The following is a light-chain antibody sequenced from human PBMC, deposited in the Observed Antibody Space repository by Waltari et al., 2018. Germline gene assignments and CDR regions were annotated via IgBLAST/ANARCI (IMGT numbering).Light chain of an antibody. Sequence: QSALTQPASVSGSPGQSITISCPGTSSDVGGYNYVSWYQQHPGKAPKLMIYDVSKRPSGVSNRFSGSKSGNTASLTISGLQSEYEADYYCSSYTSSSSWVFGGGTKLTVL. CDR3: SSYTSSSSWV. V-gene: IGLV2-14*01. CDR1: SSDVGGYNY. J-gene: IGLJ3*02. CDR2: DVS.